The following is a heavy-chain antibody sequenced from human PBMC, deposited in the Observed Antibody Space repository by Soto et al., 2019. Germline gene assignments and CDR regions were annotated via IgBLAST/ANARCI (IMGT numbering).Heavy chain of an antibody. D-gene: IGHD3-22*01. V-gene: IGHV4-39*01. Sequence: SETLSLNCTVSVGSISSSSYYWGWIRQPPGKGLEWIGSIYYSGSTYYNPSLKSRVTISVDTSKNQFSLKLSSVTAADTAVYYCAHSSGYYDSSGYPFDYWGQGTLVTVSS. CDR3: AHSSGYYDSSGYPFDY. J-gene: IGHJ4*02. CDR1: VGSISSSSYY. CDR2: IYYSGST.